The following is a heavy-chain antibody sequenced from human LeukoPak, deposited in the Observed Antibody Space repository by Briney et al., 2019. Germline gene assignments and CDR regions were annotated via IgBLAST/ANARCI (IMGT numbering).Heavy chain of an antibody. D-gene: IGHD2-2*01. V-gene: IGHV4-59*12. CDR1: GGSISSYY. CDR2: IYYSGST. J-gene: IGHJ6*03. CDR3: ARDLVSAEYYYYYMDV. Sequence: SETLSLTCTVSGGSISSYYWSWIRQPPGKGLEWIGYIYYSGSTNYNPSLKSRVTISVDTSKNQFSLKLSSVTAADTAVYYCARDLVSAEYYYYYMDVWGKGTTVTVSS.